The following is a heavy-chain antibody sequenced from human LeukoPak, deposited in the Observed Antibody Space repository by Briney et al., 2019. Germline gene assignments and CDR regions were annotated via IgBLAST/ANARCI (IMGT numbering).Heavy chain of an antibody. Sequence: SETLSLTCTVSGGSISSSSYYWGWIRQPPGKGLEWIGSIYYSGSTNYNPSLKSRVTISVDTSKNQFSLKLSSVTAADTAVYYCARGRDYYDFWSGYYFLDYWGQGTLVTVSS. CDR1: GGSISSSSYY. CDR3: ARGRDYYDFWSGYYFLDY. V-gene: IGHV4-39*07. J-gene: IGHJ4*02. CDR2: IYYSGST. D-gene: IGHD3-3*01.